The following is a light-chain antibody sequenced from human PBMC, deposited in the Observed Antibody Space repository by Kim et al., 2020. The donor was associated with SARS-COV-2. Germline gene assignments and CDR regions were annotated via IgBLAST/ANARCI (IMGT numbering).Light chain of an antibody. V-gene: IGKV1-5*01. Sequence: EIQMTQSPSTLSASVGDTVILTCRARQSISMWLAWYQQKPGKAPKLLIYDASNLESGVPSRFSGSGSGTDFTLTISSLQPDDFATYYCQQYKTYSFGQGTKVDIK. CDR1: QSISMW. J-gene: IGKJ1*01. CDR2: DAS. CDR3: QQYKTYS.